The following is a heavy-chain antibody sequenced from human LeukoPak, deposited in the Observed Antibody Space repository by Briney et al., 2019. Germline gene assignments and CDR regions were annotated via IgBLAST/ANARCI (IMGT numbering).Heavy chain of an antibody. J-gene: IGHJ6*03. CDR3: ARSHNTVAGPYYYYMDV. D-gene: IGHD6-19*01. Sequence: GGSLRLSCAASGFTFSSYWMHWVRQAPGKGLVWVSRINSDGSSTSYADSVKGRFTISRDNAKNTLYLQMNSLRAEDTAVYYCARSHNTVAGPYYYYMDVWGKGTTVTVSS. CDR2: INSDGSST. CDR1: GFTFSSYW. V-gene: IGHV3-74*01.